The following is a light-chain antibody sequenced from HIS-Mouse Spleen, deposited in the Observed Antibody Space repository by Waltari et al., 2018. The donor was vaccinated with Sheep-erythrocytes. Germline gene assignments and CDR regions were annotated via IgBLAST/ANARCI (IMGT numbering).Light chain of an antibody. CDR2: EVS. CDR1: SSDVGGYNY. CDR3: SSYAGSNNWV. J-gene: IGLJ3*02. V-gene: IGLV2-8*01. Sequence: QSALTQPPSASGSPGQSVTISCTGTSSDVGGYNYVSWYQQHPGKAPKLMIYEVSKRPPGVPDGCSGSTSGNTASLTVSGLQAEDEADYYCSSYAGSNNWVFGGGTKLTVL.